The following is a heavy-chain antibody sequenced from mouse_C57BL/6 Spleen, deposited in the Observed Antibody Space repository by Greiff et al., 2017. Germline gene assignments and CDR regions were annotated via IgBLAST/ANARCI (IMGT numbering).Heavy chain of an antibody. Sequence: QVQLQQSGAELVKPGASVKISCKASGYAFSSYWMNWVKQRPGKGLEWIGQIYPGDGDTNYNGKFKGKATLTADKSSSTAYMQLSSLTSEDSAVYFRARSYYYGSSSYAMDYWGQGTSVTVSS. CDR2: IYPGDGDT. D-gene: IGHD1-1*01. CDR1: GYAFSSYW. J-gene: IGHJ4*01. V-gene: IGHV1-80*01. CDR3: ARSYYYGSSSYAMDY.